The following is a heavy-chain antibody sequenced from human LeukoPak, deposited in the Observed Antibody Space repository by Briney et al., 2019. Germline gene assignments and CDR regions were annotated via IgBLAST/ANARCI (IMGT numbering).Heavy chain of an antibody. D-gene: IGHD2-2*01. CDR2: INDSGDST. J-gene: IGHJ1*01. CDR3: ARDFGLVPAAMSYFQH. Sequence: GGSLRLSCAASEFAFSNFAMGWVRQAPGKGLEWVSIINDSGDSTYYADSVKGRFTISRDNAKNSLYLQMNSLRAEDTAVYYCARDFGLVPAAMSYFQHWGQGTLVTVSS. V-gene: IGHV3-23*01. CDR1: EFAFSNFA.